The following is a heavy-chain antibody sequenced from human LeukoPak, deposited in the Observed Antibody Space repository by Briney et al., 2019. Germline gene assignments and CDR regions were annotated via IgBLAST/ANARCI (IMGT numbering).Heavy chain of an antibody. J-gene: IGHJ5*02. CDR2: VSTSNPHT. CDR3: ARDRFLWGLGNWFDL. V-gene: IGHV1-18*01. Sequence: ASVKVSCKTFGYTFTNYGISWVRQAPGQGLEWMGWVSTSNPHTNYAPKFRGRVIMTIDTSTTTAYLEMRSLTSDDTAVYYCARDRFLWGLGNWFDLWGQGTLLTVTS. CDR1: GYTFTNYG. D-gene: IGHD3-3*01.